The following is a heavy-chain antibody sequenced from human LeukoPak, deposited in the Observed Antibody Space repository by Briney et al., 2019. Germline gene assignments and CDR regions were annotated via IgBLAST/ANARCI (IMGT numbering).Heavy chain of an antibody. CDR1: GGSISSGGYY. J-gene: IGHJ4*02. CDR3: AGEPYYYDSSGYTGVY. D-gene: IGHD3-22*01. Sequence: PSETLSLTCTVSGGSISSGGYYWSWIRQHPGKGLEWIGYIYYSGSTYYNPSLKSRVTISVDTSKNQFSLKLSSVTAADTAVYYCAGEPYYYDSSGYTGVYWGQGTLVTVSS. V-gene: IGHV4-31*03. CDR2: IYYSGST.